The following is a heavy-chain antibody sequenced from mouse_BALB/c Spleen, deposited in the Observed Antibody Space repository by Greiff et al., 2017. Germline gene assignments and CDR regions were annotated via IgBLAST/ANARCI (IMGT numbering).Heavy chain of an antibody. CDR3: ARMGGGRPHYYAMDY. CDR1: GYTFTSYV. Sequence: VQLQQSGPELVKPGASVKMSCKASGYTFTSYVMHWVKQKPGQGLEWIGYINPYNDGTKYNEKFKGKATLTSDKSSSTAYMELSSLTSEDSAVYYCARMGGGRPHYYAMDYWGQGTSVTVSS. D-gene: IGHD3-3*01. CDR2: INPYNDGT. V-gene: IGHV1-14*01. J-gene: IGHJ4*01.